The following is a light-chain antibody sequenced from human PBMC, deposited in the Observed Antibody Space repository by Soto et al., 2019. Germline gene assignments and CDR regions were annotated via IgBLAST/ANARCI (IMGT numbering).Light chain of an antibody. V-gene: IGLV3-27*01. CDR2: KDI. J-gene: IGLJ2*01. CDR1: VLATKY. Sequence: SYELTQPSSVSVSPGQTARITCSGDVLATKYARWFQQKPGQAPLLVIYKDIERPSGIPGRFSGSSSGTTAILTISGAQVDDEADYYCYSSPDNSLEFGGGPKLTVL. CDR3: YSSPDNSLE.